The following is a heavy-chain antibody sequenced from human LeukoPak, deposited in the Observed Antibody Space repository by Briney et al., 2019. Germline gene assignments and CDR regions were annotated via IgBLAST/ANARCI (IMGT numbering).Heavy chain of an antibody. J-gene: IGHJ4*02. CDR3: ATYSSSWYYFDY. CDR2: IYYSGST. CDR1: GGSISTYY. Sequence: SETLSLTCTVSGGSISTYYWSWIRQPPGKGLEWIGYIYYSGSTNYNPSLKSRVTISVDTSKNQFSLKLSSVTAADTAAYYCATYSSSWYYFDYWGQGTLVTVSS. D-gene: IGHD6-13*01. V-gene: IGHV4-59*08.